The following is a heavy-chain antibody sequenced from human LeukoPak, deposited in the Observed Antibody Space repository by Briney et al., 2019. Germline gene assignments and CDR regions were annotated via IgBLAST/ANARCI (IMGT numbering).Heavy chain of an antibody. Sequence: GGSLRLSCATSGFSFTDYPMNWVRQAPGKGLEWISNIRTTAEGAKYAHYADSVKGRVTISRDDGKNTLYLHMNSLRDDDTAVYYSEDGIRDAFDYWGQGILVTVSS. J-gene: IGHJ4*02. CDR2: IRTTAEGAKYA. V-gene: IGHV3-48*02. D-gene: IGHD5-24*01. CDR1: GFSFTDYP. CDR3: EDGIRDAFDY.